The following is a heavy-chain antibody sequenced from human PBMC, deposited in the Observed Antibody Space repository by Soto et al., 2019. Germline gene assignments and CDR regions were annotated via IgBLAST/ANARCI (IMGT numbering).Heavy chain of an antibody. J-gene: IGHJ1*01. V-gene: IGHV2-5*02. CDR3: AHRGYFYDSSGYYSAAEYFQH. D-gene: IGHD3-22*01. Sequence: SGPTLVNPTQTLTLTCTFSGYSLSTSGVGVGWIRQPPGKALEWLALIYWDDDKRYSPSLKSRLTITKDTSKNQVVLTMTNMDPVDTATYFCAHRGYFYDSSGYYSAAEYFQHWGQG. CDR1: GYSLSTSGVG. CDR2: IYWDDDK.